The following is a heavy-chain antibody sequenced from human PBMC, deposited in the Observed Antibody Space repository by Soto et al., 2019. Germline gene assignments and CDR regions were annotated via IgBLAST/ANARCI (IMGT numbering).Heavy chain of an antibody. CDR2: ISSTSSYT. V-gene: IGHV3-21*01. Sequence: GGSLRLSCAASGFTFSSYAMNWVRQTQERGLEWASSISSTSSYTHYADSVKGRFTISRDNANNSLFLQMNSLRAEHTAVYYCARDLALAGNYWGQGALVTVSS. J-gene: IGHJ4*02. CDR3: ARDLALAGNY. CDR1: GFTFSSYA. D-gene: IGHD6-19*01.